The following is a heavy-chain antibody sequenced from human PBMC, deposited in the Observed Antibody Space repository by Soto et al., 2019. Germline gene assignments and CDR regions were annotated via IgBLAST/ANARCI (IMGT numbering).Heavy chain of an antibody. Sequence: SGWSLRLSCVSSVFTFSTYWMSWVRQAPGKGLEWVANIKEDGSDKYYVDSVKGRFTISRDNAKNLLYLQMNSLGAGDTAMYYCARFTRGSSGDYWGQGTLVTVSS. J-gene: IGHJ4*02. CDR1: VFTFSTYW. V-gene: IGHV3-7*01. CDR2: IKEDGSDK. CDR3: ARFTRGSSGDY. D-gene: IGHD6-25*01.